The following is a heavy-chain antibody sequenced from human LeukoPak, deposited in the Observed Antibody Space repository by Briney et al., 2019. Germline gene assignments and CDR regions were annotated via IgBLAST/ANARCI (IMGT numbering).Heavy chain of an antibody. CDR1: GFTFSSYE. Sequence: PGGSLRLSCAASGFTFSSYEMNWVRQAPGKGLEWVSYISSSGSTIYYADSVKGRFTISRDNAKNSLYLQMNSLRAEDTAVYYCARARGYGDPIDYWGQGTLVTVFS. V-gene: IGHV3-48*03. J-gene: IGHJ4*02. D-gene: IGHD4-17*01. CDR2: ISSSGSTI. CDR3: ARARGYGDPIDY.